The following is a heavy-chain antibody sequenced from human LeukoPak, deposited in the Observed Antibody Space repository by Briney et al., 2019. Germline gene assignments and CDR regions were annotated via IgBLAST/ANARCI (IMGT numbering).Heavy chain of an antibody. CDR2: IYSGGST. CDR1: GFTVSSNY. CDR3: ATGSSWYYFDY. V-gene: IGHV3-66*02. J-gene: IGHJ4*02. Sequence: GGSLRLSCAASGFTVSSNYMSWVRQAPGKGLEWVSIIYSGGSTYYADFVKGRFTISRDNSKNTLYVQMNSLRAEDTAVYYCATGSSWYYFDYWGQGTLVTVSS. D-gene: IGHD6-13*01.